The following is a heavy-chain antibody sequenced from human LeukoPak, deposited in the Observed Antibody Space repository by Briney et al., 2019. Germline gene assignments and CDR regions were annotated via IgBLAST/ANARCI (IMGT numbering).Heavy chain of an antibody. J-gene: IGHJ4*02. D-gene: IGHD3-10*01. CDR2: ISSSSSYT. CDR1: GFTFNDYY. V-gene: IGHV3-11*05. CDR3: SRDFYGSGSSIIDY. Sequence: GGSLRLSCAASGFTFNDYYMSWIRQAPGKGLEWVSYISSSSSYTNYADSVKGRFTISRDNAKNSLYLQMNSLRAEDTAVYYCSRDFYGSGSSIIDYWGRGTLVTVSS.